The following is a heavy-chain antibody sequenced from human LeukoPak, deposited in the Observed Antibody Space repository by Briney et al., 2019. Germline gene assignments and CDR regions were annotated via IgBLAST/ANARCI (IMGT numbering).Heavy chain of an antibody. Sequence: GGSLRLSCAASGFTFSSYAMSWVRQAPGKGLEWVPAISGSGGSTYYADSVKGRFTISRDNSKNTLYLQMNSLRAEDTAVYYCAKGTSSGWDLDAFDIWGQGTMVTVSS. V-gene: IGHV3-23*01. CDR1: GFTFSSYA. D-gene: IGHD6-19*01. CDR3: AKGTSSGWDLDAFDI. CDR2: ISGSGGST. J-gene: IGHJ3*02.